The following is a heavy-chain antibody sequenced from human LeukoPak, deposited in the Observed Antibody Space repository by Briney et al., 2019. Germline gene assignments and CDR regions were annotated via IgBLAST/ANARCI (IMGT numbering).Heavy chain of an antibody. J-gene: IGHJ6*02. Sequence: GGSLRLSCIASGFTFSDYLMHWVRQAPGKGPVWVSRIISDGSSVSYVDSVKGRFIMSRDNAKNTLYLQMNSLRVEDTAVYYCVRDSRYNMAVWGQGTTVTVSS. CDR1: GFTFSDYL. V-gene: IGHV3-74*01. D-gene: IGHD5-12*01. CDR2: IISDGSSV. CDR3: VRDSRYNMAV.